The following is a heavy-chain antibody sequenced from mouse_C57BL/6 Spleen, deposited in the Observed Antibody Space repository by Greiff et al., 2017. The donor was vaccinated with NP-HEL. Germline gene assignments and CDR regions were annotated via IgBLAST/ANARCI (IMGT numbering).Heavy chain of an antibody. CDR2: IYPGSGNT. J-gene: IGHJ3*01. V-gene: IGHV1-66*01. Sequence: QVQLQQSGPELVKPGASVKISCKASGYSFTSYYIHWVKQRPGQGLEWIGWIYPGSGNTKYNEKFKGKATLTADPSSSTAYMQLSSLTSEDSAVYYCARSYDYDWFAYWGQGTLVTVSA. CDR1: GYSFTSYY. CDR3: ARSYDYDWFAY. D-gene: IGHD2-4*01.